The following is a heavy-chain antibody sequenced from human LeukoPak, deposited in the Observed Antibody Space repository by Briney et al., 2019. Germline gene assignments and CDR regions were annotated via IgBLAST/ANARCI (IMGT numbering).Heavy chain of an antibody. CDR2: ISYDGSNK. D-gene: IGHD3-22*01. CDR3: ARVSSSGYYIDY. J-gene: IGHJ4*02. V-gene: IGHV3-30*04. CDR1: GFTFSSYA. Sequence: AGGSLRLSCAASGFTFSSYAMHWVRQAPGKGLEWVAVISYDGSNKYYADSVKGRFTISRDNSKNTLYLQMNPLRAADTAVYYCARVSSSGYYIDYWGQGTLVPVSS.